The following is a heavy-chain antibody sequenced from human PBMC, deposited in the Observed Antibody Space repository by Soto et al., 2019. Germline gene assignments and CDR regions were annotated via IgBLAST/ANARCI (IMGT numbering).Heavy chain of an antibody. V-gene: IGHV1-69*12. J-gene: IGHJ3*02. CDR3: ARGSDDYYDSSGYGRAFDI. CDR2: IIPIFGTA. D-gene: IGHD3-22*01. Sequence: QVQLVQSGAEVKKPGSSVKVSCKASGGTFRSYAISWVRQAPGQGLEWMGGIIPIFGTANYAQKFQGRVTITADESTSTAYMELSSLRSEDTAVYYCARGSDDYYDSSGYGRAFDIWGQGTMVTVSS. CDR1: GGTFRSYA.